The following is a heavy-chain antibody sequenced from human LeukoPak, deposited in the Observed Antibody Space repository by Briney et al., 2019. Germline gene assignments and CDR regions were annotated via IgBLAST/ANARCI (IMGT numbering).Heavy chain of an antibody. CDR3: GKNRYSGSLSPFDI. Sequence: GSLRLSCAASGFTFSSYWMNWVRQAPGKGLVWVSRIASDGSSTTYADSVKGRFTISRDNSKNTLYLQMNSLRAEDTAVYYCGKNRYSGSLSPFDIWGLGTMVTVSS. CDR2: IASDGSST. V-gene: IGHV3-74*01. J-gene: IGHJ3*02. CDR1: GFTFSSYW. D-gene: IGHD1-26*01.